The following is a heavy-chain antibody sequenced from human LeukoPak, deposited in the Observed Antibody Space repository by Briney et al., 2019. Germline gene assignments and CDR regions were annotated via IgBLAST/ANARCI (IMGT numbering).Heavy chain of an antibody. CDR2: IYPGGSET. D-gene: IGHD3-10*01. J-gene: IGHJ6*02. Sequence: GESLKISCKGLGYSFSSYWSAWVRQRPGKGLEWMGIIYPGGSETRYDPSFEGQVTISADKSFSTAYLQWSSLKASDTAMYYCARSDQLKWFGDPRRPYYYGMVVWGQGTTVTVSS. V-gene: IGHV5-51*01. CDR1: GYSFSSYW. CDR3: ARSDQLKWFGDPRRPYYYGMVV.